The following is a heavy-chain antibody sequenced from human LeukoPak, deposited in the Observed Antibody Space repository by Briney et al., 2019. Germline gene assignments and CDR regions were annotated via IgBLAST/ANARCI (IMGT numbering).Heavy chain of an antibody. CDR1: GFTFSTYV. J-gene: IGHJ4*02. V-gene: IGHV3-23*01. Sequence: GGSLRLSCAASGFTFSTYVMSWVRQAPGRGLEWVSGISANSGSGGGTYYADSVKGRFTIFRDNSKNTVYLQMNSLRAEDTAAYYCAKCLSPYYGGSGSFSPFDFWGQGTLVSVSS. D-gene: IGHD3-10*01. CDR3: AKCLSPYYGGSGSFSPFDF. CDR2: ISANSGSGGGT.